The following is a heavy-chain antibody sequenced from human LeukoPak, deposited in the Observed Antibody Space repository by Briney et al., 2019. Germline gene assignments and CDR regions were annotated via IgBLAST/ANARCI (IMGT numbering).Heavy chain of an antibody. D-gene: IGHD4-17*01. CDR2: IYYTGST. J-gene: IGHJ4*02. V-gene: IGHV4-61*01. Sequence: SETLSLTCTVSGGSVTGGTHSWSWIRQPPGKGLEWLGYIYYTGSTNYNPSPKSRVTISVDTSKNQFSLKLSSVTAADTAVYYCARLRGAMTTVTSNFDSWGQGTLVTVSS. CDR3: ARLRGAMTTVTSNFDS. CDR1: GGSVTGGTHS.